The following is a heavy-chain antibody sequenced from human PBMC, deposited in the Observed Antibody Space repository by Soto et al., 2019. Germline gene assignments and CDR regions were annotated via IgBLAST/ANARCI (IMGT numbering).Heavy chain of an antibody. Sequence: SETLSLTCSVFGGSISSYYWSWIRQPAGKGLEWIGRIYNNATTNYNPSLESRVTMSVDPSKNQISLKLTSATAADTAIYYCARGTYCGDKCYFDYWGQGTLVTVSS. D-gene: IGHD2-21*01. CDR3: ARGTYCGDKCYFDY. CDR1: GGSISSYY. V-gene: IGHV4-4*07. CDR2: IYNNATT. J-gene: IGHJ4*02.